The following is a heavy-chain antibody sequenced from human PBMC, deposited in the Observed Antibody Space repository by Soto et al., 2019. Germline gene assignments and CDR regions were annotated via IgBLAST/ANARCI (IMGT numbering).Heavy chain of an antibody. D-gene: IGHD3-22*01. CDR1: GYTFINFG. J-gene: IGHJ1*01. CDR2: ISAYNGNT. V-gene: IGHV1-18*04. Sequence: ASVKVSCKASGYTFINFGITWVRQAPGQGLEWMGWISAYNGNTNYAQKLQGRVTMTTDTSTSTAYMELRGLRSDDTAVYYCARDLSRTSSGYYYALYWGQGTLVTVSS. CDR3: ARDLSRTSSGYYYALY.